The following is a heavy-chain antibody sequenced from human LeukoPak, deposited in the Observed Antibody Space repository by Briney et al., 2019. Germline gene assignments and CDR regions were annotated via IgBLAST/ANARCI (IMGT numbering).Heavy chain of an antibody. CDR2: ISYDGSNK. CDR3: AKAQRYSSSSSRYYYYYGMDV. Sequence: GGSLRLSCAASGFTFRSYGMHWVRQAPGKGLEWVAVISYDGSNKYYVDSVKGRFTISRDNSKNTLYLQMNSLRAEDTAVYYCAKAQRYSSSSSRYYYYYGMDVWGQGTTVTVSS. CDR1: GFTFRSYG. J-gene: IGHJ6*02. D-gene: IGHD6-6*01. V-gene: IGHV3-30*18.